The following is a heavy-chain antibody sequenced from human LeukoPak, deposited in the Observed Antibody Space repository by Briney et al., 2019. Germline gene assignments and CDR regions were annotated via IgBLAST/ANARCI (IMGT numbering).Heavy chain of an antibody. CDR3: ARDRATPGWGNWYFDP. CDR1: GFTFSSYS. V-gene: IGHV3-21*01. Sequence: GGSLRLSCAASGFTFSSYSMNWVRQAPGKGLEWVSSISSSGSYIYYADSLKGRFTISRDNAENSLYLQMNSLRAEDTAVYFCARDRATPGWGNWYFDPWGRGTLVTVSS. J-gene: IGHJ2*01. D-gene: IGHD6-19*01. CDR2: ISSSGSYI.